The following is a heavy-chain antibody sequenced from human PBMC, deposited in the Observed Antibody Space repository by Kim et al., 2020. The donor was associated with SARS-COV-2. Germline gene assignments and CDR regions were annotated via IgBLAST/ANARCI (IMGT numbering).Heavy chain of an antibody. D-gene: IGHD2-2*01. CDR2: GST. Sequence: GSTYYADSVKGRFTISRDNSKNTLYLQMNSLRAEDTAVYYCARSTRWFDPWGQGTLVTVSS. V-gene: IGHV3-23*01. J-gene: IGHJ5*02. CDR3: ARSTRWFDP.